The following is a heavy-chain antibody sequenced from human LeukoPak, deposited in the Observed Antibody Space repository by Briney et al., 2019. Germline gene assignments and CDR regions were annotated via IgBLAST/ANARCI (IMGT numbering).Heavy chain of an antibody. D-gene: IGHD4-17*01. CDR2: IYYSGST. V-gene: IGHV4-39*07. CDR3: ARRTTAGNWFDS. J-gene: IGHJ5*01. CDR1: GGSISSSSYY. Sequence: SETLSLTCTVSGGSISSSSYYWGWIRQPPGKGLEWIGSIYYSGSTYYNPSLKSRVTISVDTSKNQFSLKLSSVTAADTAVYYCARRTTAGNWFDSWGQGTLVTVSS.